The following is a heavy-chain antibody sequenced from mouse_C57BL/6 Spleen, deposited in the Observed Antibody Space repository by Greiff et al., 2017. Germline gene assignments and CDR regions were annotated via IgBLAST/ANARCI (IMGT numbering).Heavy chain of an antibody. Sequence: QVQLKQSGAELARPGASVKLSCKASGYTFTSYGISWVKQRTGQGLEWIGEIYPRSGNTYYNEKFKGRATLTADKSSSTAYMELRSLTSEDSAVYFCARSPITTVVATGGFDYWGQGTTLTVSS. CDR1: GYTFTSYG. CDR3: ARSPITTVVATGGFDY. V-gene: IGHV1-81*01. D-gene: IGHD1-1*01. J-gene: IGHJ2*01. CDR2: IYPRSGNT.